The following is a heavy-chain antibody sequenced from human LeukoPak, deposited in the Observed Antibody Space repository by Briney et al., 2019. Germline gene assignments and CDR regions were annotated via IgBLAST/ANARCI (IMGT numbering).Heavy chain of an antibody. V-gene: IGHV3-23*01. J-gene: IGHJ4*02. CDR3: AKRPGCSSTSCFSYYFGY. Sequence: GGSLRLSCAASGFTFSSYAMSWVRQAPGKGLEWVSAISGSGGSTYYADSVKGRFTISRDNSKNTLYLQMNSLRAEDTAVYYCAKRPGCSSTSCFSYYFGYWGQGTLVTVSS. CDR2: ISGSGGST. D-gene: IGHD2-2*01. CDR1: GFTFSSYA.